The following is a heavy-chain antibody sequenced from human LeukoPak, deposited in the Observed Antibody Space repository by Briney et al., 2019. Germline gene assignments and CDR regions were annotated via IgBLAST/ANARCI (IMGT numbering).Heavy chain of an antibody. CDR1: GFTFDDYA. CDR3: ARTIATGHFQH. CDR2: ISSSSSYI. Sequence: TGRSLRLSCAASGFTFDDYAMHWVRQAPGKGLEWVSSISSSSSYIYYADSVKGRFTISRDNAKNSLYLQMNSLRAEDTAVYYCARTIATGHFQHWGQGTLVTVSS. V-gene: IGHV3-21*01. D-gene: IGHD3-9*01. J-gene: IGHJ1*01.